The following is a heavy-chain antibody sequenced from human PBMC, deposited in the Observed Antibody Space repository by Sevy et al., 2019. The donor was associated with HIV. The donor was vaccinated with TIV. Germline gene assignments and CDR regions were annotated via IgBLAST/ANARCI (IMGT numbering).Heavy chain of an antibody. CDR1: GFTFSSYA. D-gene: IGHD3-22*01. CDR2: ISYDGSNK. CDR3: ARDQDYDSSQGNYYFDY. J-gene: IGHJ4*02. V-gene: IGHV3-30-3*01. Sequence: GGSLRLSCAASGFTFSSYAMHWVRQAPGKGLEWVAVISYDGSNKYYADSVKGRFTISRDNSKNTLYLQMNSLRAEETAVYYCARDQDYDSSQGNYYFDYWGQGTLVTVSS.